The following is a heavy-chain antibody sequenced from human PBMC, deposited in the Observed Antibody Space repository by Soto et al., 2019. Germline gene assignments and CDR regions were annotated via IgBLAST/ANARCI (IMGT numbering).Heavy chain of an antibody. Sequence: PGGSLRLSCAASGFTFSDYYMSWIRQAPGKGLEWVSYISSSSSYTNYADSVKGRFTISRDNAKNSLYLQMNSLRAEDTAVYYCARDLTTIFGDNWFDPWGQGTLVTVSS. V-gene: IGHV3-11*06. J-gene: IGHJ5*02. D-gene: IGHD3-3*01. CDR3: ARDLTTIFGDNWFDP. CDR1: GFTFSDYY. CDR2: ISSSSSYT.